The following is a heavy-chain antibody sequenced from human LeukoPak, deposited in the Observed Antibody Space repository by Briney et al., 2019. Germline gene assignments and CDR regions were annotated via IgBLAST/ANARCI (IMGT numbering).Heavy chain of an antibody. CDR2: IRYDGSNK. V-gene: IGHV3-30*02. CDR1: GFTFSSYG. D-gene: IGHD5-12*01. CDR3: AKSGYDFGGWFDP. J-gene: IGHJ5*02. Sequence: GGSLRLSCAASGFTFSSYGMHWVRQAPGKGLEWVAFIRYDGSNKYYADSVKGRFTISRDNAKNTLYLQMNSLKAEDSAVHYCAKSGYDFGGWFDPWGQGTLVTVSS.